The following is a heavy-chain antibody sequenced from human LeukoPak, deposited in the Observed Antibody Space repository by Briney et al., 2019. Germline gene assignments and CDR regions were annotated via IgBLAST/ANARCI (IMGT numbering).Heavy chain of an antibody. D-gene: IGHD7-27*01. V-gene: IGHV3-30*04. CDR1: GLSFNTYA. J-gene: IGHJ4*02. CDR2: MLDAVTSQ. CDR3: AKDLIWGPPDYFDY. Sequence: PGRCLRLSCDASGLSFNTYAIHWVRQAPGKGQEWVAVMLDAVTSQYYAASVRGRLTTSRDNSKNRLYLQMDGLRTDDTAVYYCAKDLIWGPPDYFDYWGQGILVTVSS.